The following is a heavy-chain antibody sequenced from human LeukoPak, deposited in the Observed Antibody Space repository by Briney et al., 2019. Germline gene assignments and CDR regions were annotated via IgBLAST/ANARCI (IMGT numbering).Heavy chain of an antibody. Sequence: PGGSLRLSCAASGFTVSSSYMSWVRQAPGKGLEWVSVIYSGGSTYYADSVKGRFTISRDNSKNTLSLQMNSLRAEDTAVYYCARATYYSGSGSYYFYAFNFWGQGTMVTVSS. CDR1: GFTVSSSY. D-gene: IGHD3-10*01. CDR2: IYSGGST. V-gene: IGHV3-53*01. J-gene: IGHJ3*01. CDR3: ARATYYSGSGSYYFYAFNF.